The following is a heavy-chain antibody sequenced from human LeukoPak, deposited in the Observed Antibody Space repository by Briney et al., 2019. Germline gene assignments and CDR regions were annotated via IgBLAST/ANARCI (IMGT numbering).Heavy chain of an antibody. Sequence: SETLSLTCAVSGGSITNYYWSWIRQPAGKGLEWIGRVHFSRGSNYNPSLKSRVTMSVDTSKNQVSLKLIAVTAADTAVYYCARENWNYGEDFWGQGALVTVSS. J-gene: IGHJ4*02. CDR2: VHFSRGS. V-gene: IGHV4-4*07. CDR1: GGSITNYY. CDR3: ARENWNYGEDF. D-gene: IGHD1-7*01.